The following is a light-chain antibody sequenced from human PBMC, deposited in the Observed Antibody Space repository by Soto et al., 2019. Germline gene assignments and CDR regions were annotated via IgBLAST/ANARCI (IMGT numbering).Light chain of an antibody. CDR3: SSYTSSSTWV. CDR1: SSDVGGYNY. V-gene: IGLV2-14*01. Sequence: QSALTQPASVSGSPGQSITISCTGTSSDVGGYNYVSWYQQHPGKAPKLMIYAVSNRPSGVSNRFSGSKSGNTASLTISGLQAEDEADYYWSSYTSSSTWVFGGGTKLTVL. J-gene: IGLJ3*02. CDR2: AVS.